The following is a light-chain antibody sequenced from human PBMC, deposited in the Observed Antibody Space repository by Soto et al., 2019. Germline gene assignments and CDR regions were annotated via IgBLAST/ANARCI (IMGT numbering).Light chain of an antibody. CDR2: EVS. CDR3: CSYAGSSTLYV. J-gene: IGLJ1*01. CDR1: SSDVGSYNR. Sequence: QSALTQPPSVSGSPGQSVTISCTGTSSDVGSYNRVSWYQQHPGKAPKLMIYEVSKRPSGVSNRFSGSKSGNTASLTISGLQAEDEADYYCCSYAGSSTLYVFGTGTKVTVL. V-gene: IGLV2-23*02.